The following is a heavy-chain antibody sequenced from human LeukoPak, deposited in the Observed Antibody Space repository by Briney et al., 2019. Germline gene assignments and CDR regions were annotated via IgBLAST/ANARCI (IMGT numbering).Heavy chain of an antibody. J-gene: IGHJ4*02. CDR3: AKDRSYSSGCLDY. D-gene: IGHD6-19*01. Sequence: GRSLRLSCAASGFTFSSYGMHWVRQAPGKGLEWVAVISYDGSNKYYADSVKGRFTISRDNSKNTLYLQMNSLRAEDTAVYYCAKDRSYSSGCLDYWGQGTLVTVSS. CDR1: GFTFSSYG. V-gene: IGHV3-30*18. CDR2: ISYDGSNK.